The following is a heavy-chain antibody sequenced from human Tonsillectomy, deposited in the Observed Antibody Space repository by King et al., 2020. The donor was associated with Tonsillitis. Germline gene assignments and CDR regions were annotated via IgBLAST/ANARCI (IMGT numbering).Heavy chain of an antibody. CDR3: TRSGYDYAFDI. J-gene: IGHJ3*02. CDR1: GFTFGDYA. Sequence: VQLVESGGGLVQPGRSLRLSCTASGFTFGDYAMSWFRQAPGKGLEWVGFIRSKAYGGTKEYAASVKGRFTISRDDSKSIAYLQMNSLKTEDTAVYYCTRSGYDYAFDIWGQGTMVTVSS. CDR2: IRSKAYGGTK. V-gene: IGHV3-49*03. D-gene: IGHD5-12*01.